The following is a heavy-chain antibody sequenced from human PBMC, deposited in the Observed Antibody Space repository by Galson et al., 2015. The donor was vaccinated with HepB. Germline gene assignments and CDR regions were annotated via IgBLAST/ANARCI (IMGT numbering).Heavy chain of an antibody. CDR2: ISSSSSTI. CDR1: GFTFSSYS. D-gene: IGHD2-2*01. CDR3: ARDEVVPAAIYYYYGMDV. V-gene: IGHV3-48*02. Sequence: SLRLSCAASGFTFSSYSMNWVRQAPGKGLEWVSYISSSSSTIYYADSVKGRFTISRDNAKNSLYLQMNSLRDEDTAVYYCARDEVVPAAIYYYYGMDVWGQGTTVTVSS. J-gene: IGHJ6*02.